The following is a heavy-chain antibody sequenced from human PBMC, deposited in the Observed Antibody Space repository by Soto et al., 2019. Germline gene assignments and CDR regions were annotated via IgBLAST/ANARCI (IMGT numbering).Heavy chain of an antibody. CDR3: ARLSTTVTTWLDY. D-gene: IGHD4-17*01. CDR2: IYYSGST. J-gene: IGHJ4*02. CDR1: GGSVSSGSYA. Sequence: KPSETLSLTCTVSGGSVSSGSYAWSWIRQPPGKGLEWIGYIYYSGSTNYNPSLKSRVTISVDTSKNQFSLKLSSVTAADTAVYYCARLSTTVTTWLDYWGQGTLVTVSS. V-gene: IGHV4-61*01.